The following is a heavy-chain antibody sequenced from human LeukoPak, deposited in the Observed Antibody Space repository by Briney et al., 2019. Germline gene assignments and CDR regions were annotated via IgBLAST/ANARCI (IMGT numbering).Heavy chain of an antibody. CDR3: AKENGDLYEYCGFTSCPDNWFDP. V-gene: IGHV3-23*01. CDR2: ISGRGSPT. D-gene: IGHD2-2*01. Sequence: GGSLRLSCAASGFTCSSYAVSWVRQAPGKGLEWVSGISGRGSPTHYADSVKGRFAISRDNSKNTVYLQMNSLRAEDTAVYYCAKENGDLYEYCGFTSCPDNWFDPWGQGTLVTVSS. J-gene: IGHJ5*02. CDR1: GFTCSSYA.